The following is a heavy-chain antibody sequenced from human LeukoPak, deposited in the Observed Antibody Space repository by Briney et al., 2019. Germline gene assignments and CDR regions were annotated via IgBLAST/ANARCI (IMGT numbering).Heavy chain of an antibody. V-gene: IGHV4-59*01. Sequence: SETLSLTCTVSGGSISSYYWSWIRQPPGKGLEWIGYIYYSGSTNYNPSLKSRVTISVDTSKNQFSLKLSSVTAADTAVYYCARTRTMVRGDYFDYWGQGTLVTVSS. D-gene: IGHD3-10*01. J-gene: IGHJ4*02. CDR1: GGSISSYY. CDR3: ARTRTMVRGDYFDY. CDR2: IYYSGST.